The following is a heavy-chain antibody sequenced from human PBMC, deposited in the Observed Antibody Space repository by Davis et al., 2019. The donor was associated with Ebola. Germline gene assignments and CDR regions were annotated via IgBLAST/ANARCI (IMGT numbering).Heavy chain of an antibody. Sequence: GGSLRLSCAASGFTFSDYFFIWIRQSLQKGLEWISYISNTGKTIYYADSVKGRFTISRDNAKNSLFLQMNSLRVDDTAVYFCARDGPNYDVDYWGQGTLVTVSA. J-gene: IGHJ4*02. D-gene: IGHD3-22*01. V-gene: IGHV3-11*01. CDR1: GFTFSDYF. CDR3: ARDGPNYDVDY. CDR2: ISNTGKTI.